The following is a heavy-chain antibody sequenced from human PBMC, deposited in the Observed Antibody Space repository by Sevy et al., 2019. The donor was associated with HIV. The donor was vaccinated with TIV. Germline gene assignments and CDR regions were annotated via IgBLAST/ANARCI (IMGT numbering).Heavy chain of an antibody. CDR3: ARPRVAAGFDY. CDR1: GFTFSSYSMN. V-gene: IGHV4-39*01. D-gene: IGHD6-13*01. CDR2: IYYVGTT. J-gene: IGHJ4*02. Sequence: GSLRLSCAASGFTFSSYSMNWVRQAPGKGLEWIGSIYYVGTTYYNPSLKSRVTISVDTSKNQFSLKLTSATAADTAVYYCARPRVAAGFDYWGRGTLVTVSS.